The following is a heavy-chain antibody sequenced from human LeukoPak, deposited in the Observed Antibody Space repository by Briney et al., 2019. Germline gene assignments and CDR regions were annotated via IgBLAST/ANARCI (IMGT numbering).Heavy chain of an antibody. J-gene: IGHJ4*02. D-gene: IGHD1-26*01. CDR3: ATRDAWELLTGNDY. CDR2: ISGSGGST. V-gene: IGHV3-23*01. CDR1: GFTFSSYA. Sequence: PGGSLRLSCAASGFTFSSYAMSWVRQAPGKGLEWVSAISGSGGSTYYADSVKRRFAISRDNSKNTLYLQINSLRAEDTAVYYCATRDAWELLTGNDYWGQGTLVTVSS.